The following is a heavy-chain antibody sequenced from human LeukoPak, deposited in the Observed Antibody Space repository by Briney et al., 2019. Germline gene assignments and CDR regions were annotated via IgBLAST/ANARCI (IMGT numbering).Heavy chain of an antibody. V-gene: IGHV1-69*13. J-gene: IGHJ4*02. CDR3: ARGVLRFLEWAPSS. CDR1: GGTFSSYA. D-gene: IGHD3-3*01. CDR2: IIPIFGTA. Sequence: ASVKVSCKASGGTFSSYAISWVRQAPGQGLEWMGGIIPIFGTANYAQKFQGRVTITADESTSTAYMELSSLRSEDTAVYYCARGVLRFLEWAPSSWGQGTLVTVSS.